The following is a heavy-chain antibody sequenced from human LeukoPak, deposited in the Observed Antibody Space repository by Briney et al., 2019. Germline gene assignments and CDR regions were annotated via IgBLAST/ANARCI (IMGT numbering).Heavy chain of an antibody. Sequence: PGESQRLSCAASGFTFSSYAMSWVRQAPGKGLEWVSAISGSGGSTYYADSVKGRFTISRDNSKNTLYLQMNSLRAEDTAVYYCAKATSSLTADIVVVPAATAYYGMDVWGQGTTVTVSS. CDR1: GFTFSSYA. V-gene: IGHV3-23*01. D-gene: IGHD2-2*01. CDR3: AKATSSLTADIVVVPAATAYYGMDV. CDR2: ISGSGGST. J-gene: IGHJ6*02.